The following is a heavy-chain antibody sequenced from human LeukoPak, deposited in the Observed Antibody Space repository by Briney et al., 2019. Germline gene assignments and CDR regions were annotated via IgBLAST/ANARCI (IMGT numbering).Heavy chain of an antibody. D-gene: IGHD3-10*01. CDR1: GFTFSSYA. CDR3: ARGLVVRGVYYYGMDV. CDR2: ISYDGSNK. V-gene: IGHV3-30-3*01. J-gene: IGHJ6*02. Sequence: SGRSLRLSCAVSGFTFSSYAMHWVRQAPGKGLEWVAVISYDGSNKYYADSVKGRFTISRDNSKNTLYLQMNSLRAEDTAVYYCARGLVVRGVYYYGMDVWGQGTTVTVSS.